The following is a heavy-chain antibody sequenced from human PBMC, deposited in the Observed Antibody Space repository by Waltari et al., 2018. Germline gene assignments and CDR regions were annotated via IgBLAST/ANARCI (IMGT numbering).Heavy chain of an antibody. CDR2: ISSSSSYI. D-gene: IGHD6-13*01. CDR3: ARDLPFPERQQLVPDAFDI. J-gene: IGHJ3*02. V-gene: IGHV3-21*01. CDR1: GFTFSSYS. Sequence: EVQLVESGGGLVKPGGSLRLSCAASGFTFSSYSMNWVRQAPGKGLEWVSSISSSSSYIYYADSVKGRFTISRDNAKNSLYLQMNSLRAEDTAVYYCARDLPFPERQQLVPDAFDIWGQGTMVTVSS.